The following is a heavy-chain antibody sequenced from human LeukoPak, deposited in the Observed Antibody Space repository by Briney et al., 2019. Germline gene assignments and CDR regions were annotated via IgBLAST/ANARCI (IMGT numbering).Heavy chain of an antibody. CDR3: AKRGVVIRVILVGFHKEANYFDS. CDR1: GITLSNYG. CDR2: ISGSGGRT. V-gene: IGHV3-23*01. Sequence: GGSLRLSCAVSGITLSNYGMSWVRQAPGKGLEWVAGISGSGGRTNYADSVKGRFTISRDNPKNTLYLQMNSLRAEDTAVYFCAKRGVVIRVILVGFHKEANYFDSWGQGVLDTVSS. J-gene: IGHJ4*02. D-gene: IGHD3-22*01.